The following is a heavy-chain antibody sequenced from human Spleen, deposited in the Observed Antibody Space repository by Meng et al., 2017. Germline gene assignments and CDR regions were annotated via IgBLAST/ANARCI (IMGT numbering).Heavy chain of an antibody. CDR2: IYSCGTT. D-gene: IGHD1-7*01. V-gene: IGHV3-53*01. CDR3: EKDRGNWNFVRFFLADY. J-gene: IGHJ4*02. Sequence: GESLKISCAASGFTVNINYMSWVRQAPGKGLEWVSVIYSCGTTFSTDSVMGRVTLSRDNSKNTHYLQKNSLRAEDTAVYYCEKDRGNWNFVRFFLADYWGQGTLVTVSS. CDR1: GFTVNINY.